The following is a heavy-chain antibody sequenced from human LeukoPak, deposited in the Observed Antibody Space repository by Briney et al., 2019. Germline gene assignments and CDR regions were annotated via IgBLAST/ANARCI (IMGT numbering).Heavy chain of an antibody. CDR2: ISGSGGST. Sequence: GGSLRLSCAASGFTFSSYGMSWVRQAPGKGLEWVSAISGSGGSTYYADSVKGRFTISRDNSKDTLYLQMNSLRAEDTAVYYCAKDGYSYGPPYFDYWGQGTLVTVSS. D-gene: IGHD5-18*01. J-gene: IGHJ4*02. CDR3: AKDGYSYGPPYFDY. CDR1: GFTFSSYG. V-gene: IGHV3-23*01.